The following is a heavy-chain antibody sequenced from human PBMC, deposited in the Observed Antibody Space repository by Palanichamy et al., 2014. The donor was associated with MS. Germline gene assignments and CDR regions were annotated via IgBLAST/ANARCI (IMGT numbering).Heavy chain of an antibody. CDR3: ARRPGYIDAFDL. J-gene: IGHJ3*01. Sequence: GSLRISCTGSGYSFTTHWINWVRQMPGKGLEWMGKIDPSDSHSNYSPSFQGRVSMSVDKSISTAYLQWTSLKASDTAIYFCARRPGYIDAFDLWGQGTVVTVSS. V-gene: IGHV5-10-1*04. CDR2: IDPSDSHS. D-gene: IGHD5-18*01. CDR1: GYSFTTHW.